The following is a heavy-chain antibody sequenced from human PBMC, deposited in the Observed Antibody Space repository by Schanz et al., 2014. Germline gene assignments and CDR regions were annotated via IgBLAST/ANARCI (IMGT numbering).Heavy chain of an antibody. V-gene: IGHV3-30*02. CDR3: AKEDRTHSSDYVY. CDR1: GFSFSDYG. CDR2: IRYDGSSK. D-gene: IGHD3-22*01. J-gene: IGHJ4*02. Sequence: QVQLVESGGSVVQPGRSLRLSCAGSGFSFSDYGMHWVRQAPGKGLEWVAFIRYDGSSKYYADSVRGRFTISRDDSKNTLYLQMNSLRPEDTAVYYCAKEDRTHSSDYVYWGQGTLVTVSS.